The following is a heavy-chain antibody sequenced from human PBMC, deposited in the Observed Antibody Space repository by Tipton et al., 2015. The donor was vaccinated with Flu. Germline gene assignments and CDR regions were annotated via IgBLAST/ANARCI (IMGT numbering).Heavy chain of an antibody. CDR1: GYTFTSYD. CDR2: MNPNRGNT. CDR3: SRGTYSGSYVPPNY. J-gene: IGHJ4*02. V-gene: IGHV1-8*03. Sequence: QVQLVQSGAEVKKPGASVKVSCKASGYTFTSYDINWVRQATGQGLEWMGWMNPNRGNTGYAQKFQGRVTIARNTSISTAYMELSSLRSEVTAVYYCSRGTYSGSYVPPNYWGQGTLVTVSS. D-gene: IGHD1-26*01.